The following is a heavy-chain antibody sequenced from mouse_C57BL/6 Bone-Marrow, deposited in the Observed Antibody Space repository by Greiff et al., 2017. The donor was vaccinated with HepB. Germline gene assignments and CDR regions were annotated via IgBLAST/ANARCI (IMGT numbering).Heavy chain of an antibody. CDR1: GYTFTSYW. CDR3: AINYYGSSPLFAY. CDR2: IYPGSGST. J-gene: IGHJ3*01. V-gene: IGHV1-55*01. Sequence: QVQLQQSGAELVKPGASVKMSCKASGYTFTSYWITWVKQRPGQGLEWIGDIYPGSGSTNYNEKFKSKATLTVDTSSSTAYMQLSSLTSEDSAVYNCAINYYGSSPLFAYWGQGTLVTVSA. D-gene: IGHD1-1*01.